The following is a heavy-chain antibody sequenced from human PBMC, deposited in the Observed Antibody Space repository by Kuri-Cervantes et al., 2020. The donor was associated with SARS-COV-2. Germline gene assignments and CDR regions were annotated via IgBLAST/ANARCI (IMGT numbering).Heavy chain of an antibody. J-gene: IGHJ6*02. CDR1: GLTFSSYS. D-gene: IGHD3-10*01. CDR3: ARDNGLLWFGELSSYYYGMDV. CDR2: ISSSSSYI. V-gene: IGHV3-21*01. Sequence: ETLSLTCAASGLTFSSYSMNWVRQAPGKGLEWVSSISSSSSYIYYADSVKGRFTISRDNAKNTLYLQMNSLRAEDTAVYYCARDNGLLWFGELSSYYYGMDVWGQGTTVTVSS.